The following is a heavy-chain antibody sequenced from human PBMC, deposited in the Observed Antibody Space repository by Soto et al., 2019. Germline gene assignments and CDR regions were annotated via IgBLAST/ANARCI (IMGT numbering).Heavy chain of an antibody. CDR2: IYYSGST. V-gene: IGHV4-31*03. J-gene: IGHJ6*04. CDR1: GGSISSGGYY. D-gene: IGHD6-13*01. Sequence: SETLSLTCTVSGGSISSGGYYWNWIRQHPGKGLEWIGYIYYSGSTYYNPSLKSRVTISVDTSKNQFSLKLSSVTAADTAVYYCATNPNIHIAAAGGYRPVVWGKGTTVTVSS. CDR3: ATNPNIHIAAAGGYRPVV.